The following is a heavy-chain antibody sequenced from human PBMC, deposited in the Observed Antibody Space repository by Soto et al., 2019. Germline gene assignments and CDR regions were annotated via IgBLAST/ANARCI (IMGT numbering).Heavy chain of an antibody. V-gene: IGHV1-8*01. CDR2: MNPNSGNT. CDR3: ASSYDILTGPTGGMDV. CDR1: GYTFTSYD. Sequence: ATVKVSCKASGYTFTSYDINWVRQATGQGLEWMGWMNPNSGNTGYAQKFQGRVTMTRNTSISTAYMELSSLRSEDTAVYYCASSYDILTGPTGGMDVWGQGTTVTVSS. J-gene: IGHJ6*02. D-gene: IGHD3-9*01.